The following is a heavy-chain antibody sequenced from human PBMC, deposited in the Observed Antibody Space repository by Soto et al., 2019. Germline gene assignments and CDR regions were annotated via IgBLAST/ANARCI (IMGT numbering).Heavy chain of an antibody. J-gene: IGHJ6*03. V-gene: IGHV3-33*01. CDR3: ARDPGDRNYDANYYYYMDV. CDR1: GFPFSSYG. CDR2: IWYDGSNK. Sequence: GGSLRLSCAASGFPFSSYGMHWVRQAPGKGLEWVAVIWYDGSNKYYADSVKGRFTISRDNSKNTLYLQMNGLRAEDTAVYYCARDPGDRNYDANYYYYMDVWGKGTTVTVSS. D-gene: IGHD1-7*01.